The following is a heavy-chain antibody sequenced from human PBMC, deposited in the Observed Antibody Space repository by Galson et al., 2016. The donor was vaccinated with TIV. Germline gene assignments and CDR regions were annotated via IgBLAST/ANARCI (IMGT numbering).Heavy chain of an antibody. CDR1: GYTLSSYY. V-gene: IGHV1-18*04. CDR3: ARMPTKTFDFWSGYDNPFHMDV. D-gene: IGHD3-3*01. Sequence: SVKVSCKASGYTLSSYYLNWVRQAPGQGLEWVGWISGYNGNTNSAQKFQGRVTMTTDTSTNTAYMELRSLTSDDTAVYYFARMPTKTFDFWSGYDNPFHMDVWGKGTTVTVSS. J-gene: IGHJ6*03. CDR2: ISGYNGNT.